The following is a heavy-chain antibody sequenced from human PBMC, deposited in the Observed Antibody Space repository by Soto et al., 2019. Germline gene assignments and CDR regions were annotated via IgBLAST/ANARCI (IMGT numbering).Heavy chain of an antibody. CDR2: ISAYNGNT. J-gene: IGHJ3*02. V-gene: IGHV1-18*01. D-gene: IGHD4-17*01. CDR3: ARGDDYGDYPDAFDI. Sequence: ASVKVSCKASGYTFTSYGISWARQAPGQGLEWMGWISAYNGNTNYAQKLQGRVTMTTDTSTSTAYMELRSLRSDDTAVYYCARGDDYGDYPDAFDIWGQGTMVTVSS. CDR1: GYTFTSYG.